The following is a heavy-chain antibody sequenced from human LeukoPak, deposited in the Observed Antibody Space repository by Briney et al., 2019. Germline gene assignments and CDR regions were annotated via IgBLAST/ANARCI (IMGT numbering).Heavy chain of an antibody. J-gene: IGHJ4*02. CDR3: AVWFGELYSNDY. CDR1: GFTVSSSY. CDR2: IYSGGST. D-gene: IGHD3-10*01. Sequence: GGSLRLSCAASGFTVSSSYMSWVRQAPGKGLEWVSVIYSGGSTYYADSVKGRFTISRDNSKNTLYLQMNSLRAEDTVVYYCAVWFGELYSNDYWGQGTLVTVSS. V-gene: IGHV3-66*01.